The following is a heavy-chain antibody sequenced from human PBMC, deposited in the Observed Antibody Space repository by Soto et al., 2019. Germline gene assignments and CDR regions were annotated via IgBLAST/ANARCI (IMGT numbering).Heavy chain of an antibody. D-gene: IGHD5-12*01. CDR3: AILTPITGVY. J-gene: IGHJ4*02. CDR2: IIPMFGII. CDR1: GGSFSTYT. Sequence: ASVKVSCKVSGGSFSTYTLTWVRQAPGQGLEWMGGIIPMFGIINYAQKFQGRVTITADRSTTTAYMELISLRSDDTAVYYCAILTPITGVYWGQGAKVTVSS. V-gene: IGHV1-69*10.